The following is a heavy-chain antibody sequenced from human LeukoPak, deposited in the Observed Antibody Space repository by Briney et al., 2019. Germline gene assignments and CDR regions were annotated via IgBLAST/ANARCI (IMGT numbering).Heavy chain of an antibody. V-gene: IGHV1-2*02. D-gene: IGHD2-2*01. J-gene: IGHJ6*02. CDR2: INPNSGGT. CDR1: GYTFTGYY. CDR3: ARDSPIVVVPAANYYYYAMDV. Sequence: ASVTVSCKASGYTFTGYYMHWVRQAPGQGVEWMGWINPNSGGTNYAQKFQGRVTMTRDTSISTAYMELSRLRSDDTAVYYCARDSPIVVVPAANYYYYAMDVWGQGTTVTVSS.